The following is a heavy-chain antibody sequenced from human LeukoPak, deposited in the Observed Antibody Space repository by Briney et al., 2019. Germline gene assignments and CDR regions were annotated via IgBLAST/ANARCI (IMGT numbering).Heavy chain of an antibody. Sequence: SVKVCCKASGGTFSSYAISWVRQAPGQGLEWMGGIIPIFGTANYAQKFQGRVTITTDESTSTAYMELSSLRSEDTAVYYCARLRGPIAAAPMDVWGKGTTVIVSS. CDR2: IIPIFGTA. D-gene: IGHD6-13*01. CDR1: GGTFSSYA. J-gene: IGHJ6*04. V-gene: IGHV1-69*05. CDR3: ARLRGPIAAAPMDV.